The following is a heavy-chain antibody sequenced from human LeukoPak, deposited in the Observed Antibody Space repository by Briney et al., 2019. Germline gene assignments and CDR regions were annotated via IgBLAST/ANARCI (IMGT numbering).Heavy chain of an antibody. CDR2: ISGSGGST. CDR3: AKSSSMVRGVISAFDI. D-gene: IGHD3-10*01. Sequence: GGSLRLSCAASGFTFSSYAMSWVRQAPGKGLEWVSAISGSGGSTYYADSVKGRFTISRDNSKNTLYLQMNSLRADDTAVYYCAKSSSMVRGVISAFDIWGQGTMVTVSS. CDR1: GFTFSSYA. V-gene: IGHV3-23*01. J-gene: IGHJ3*02.